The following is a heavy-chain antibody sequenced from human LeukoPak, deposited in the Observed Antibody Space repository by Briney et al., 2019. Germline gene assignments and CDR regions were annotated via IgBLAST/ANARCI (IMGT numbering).Heavy chain of an antibody. CDR2: IYYSGST. J-gene: IGHJ6*03. CDR3: VRLTLDTAYSSYYYMDV. V-gene: IGHV4-39*07. CDR1: GGSISSSSYY. Sequence: PSETLSLTCTVSGGSISSSSYYWGWIRQPPGKGLEWIGSIYYSGSTYYNPSLKSRVTISVDTSKNQFSLKLSSVTAEDTAVYYCVRLTLDTAYSSYYYMDVWGKGTTVTVSS. D-gene: IGHD2-2*02.